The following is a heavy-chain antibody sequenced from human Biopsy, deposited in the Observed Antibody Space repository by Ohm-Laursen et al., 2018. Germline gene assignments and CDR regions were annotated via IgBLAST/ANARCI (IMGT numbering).Heavy chain of an antibody. D-gene: IGHD3-10*01. V-gene: IGHV3-11*01. CDR3: ATDGAGSYNEN. J-gene: IGHJ4*02. CDR1: GFTFGDYY. Sequence: LRLSCAASGFTFGDYYMSWIRQAPGKGLEWLSYISGSGVTKMYVDSVKGRFTVSRDNAKNSLNLEMNNLTVEDTAVYYCATDGAGSYNENWGQGTLVSVSS. CDR2: ISGSGVTK.